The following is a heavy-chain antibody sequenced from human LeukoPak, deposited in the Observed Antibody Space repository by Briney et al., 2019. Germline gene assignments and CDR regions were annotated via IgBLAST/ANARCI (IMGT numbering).Heavy chain of an antibody. V-gene: IGHV4-34*01. CDR3: ARVRKNSSGYYWGRLADFDY. CDR1: GGSFSDYY. Sequence: PSETLSLTCAVYGGSFSDYYWSWIRQPPGKGLEWIGEINHSGNSNYNPSLKSRVTMSVDTSKNQFSLKLSSVTAADTAVYYCARVRKNSSGYYWGRLADFDYWGQGTLVTVSS. D-gene: IGHD3-22*01. CDR2: INHSGNS. J-gene: IGHJ4*02.